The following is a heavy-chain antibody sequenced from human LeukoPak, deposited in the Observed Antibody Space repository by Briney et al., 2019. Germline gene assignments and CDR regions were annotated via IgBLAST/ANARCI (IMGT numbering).Heavy chain of an antibody. CDR3: AKAVVAAIGY. CDR2: ISYDGSNK. J-gene: IGHJ4*02. CDR1: GFTFSSYG. Sequence: GRSLRLSCAASGFTFSSYGMHWVRQAPGKGLEWVAVISYDGSNKYYADSVKGRFAISRDNSKNTLYLQMNSLRAEDTAVYYCAKAVVAAIGYWGQGTLVTVSS. V-gene: IGHV3-30*18. D-gene: IGHD2-15*01.